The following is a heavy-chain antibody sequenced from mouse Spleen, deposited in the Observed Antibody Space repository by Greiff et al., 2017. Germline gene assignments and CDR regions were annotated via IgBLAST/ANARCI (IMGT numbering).Heavy chain of an antibody. Sequence: EVKLVESGAELVRPGALVKLSCKASGFNIKDYYMHWVKQRPEQGLEWIGWIDPENGNTIYDPKFQGKASITADTSSNTAYLQLSSLTSEDTAVYYCARSRYDGYAMDYWGQGTSVTVSS. D-gene: IGHD2-14*01. V-gene: IGHV14-1*02. CDR2: IDPENGNT. J-gene: IGHJ4*01. CDR3: ARSRYDGYAMDY. CDR1: GFNIKDYY.